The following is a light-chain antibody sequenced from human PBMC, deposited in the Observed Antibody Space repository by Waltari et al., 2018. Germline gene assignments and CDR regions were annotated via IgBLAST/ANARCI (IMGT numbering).Light chain of an antibody. V-gene: IGKV1-5*03. Sequence: DIQITQSPYTLSASVGDRGTISCRASRTIRTWLAWYQPKPGKAPKLLIYETYSLESGVPSRFSGSGSGTVFTLTISSLQPDDFATYYCQQYNSYSTFGGGTKVEIK. CDR3: QQYNSYST. J-gene: IGKJ4*01. CDR1: RTIRTW. CDR2: ETY.